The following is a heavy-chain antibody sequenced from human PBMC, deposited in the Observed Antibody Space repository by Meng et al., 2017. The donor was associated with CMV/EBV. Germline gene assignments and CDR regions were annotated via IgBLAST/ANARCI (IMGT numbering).Heavy chain of an antibody. Sequence: GESLKISCAASGFTFSSYWMSWVRQAPGKGLEWVANIKQDGSEKYYVDSVKGRFTISRDNAKNSLYLQMNSLRAEDTAVYYCARDCSSTSCWGIWYYGMDVWGQGTTVTVFS. CDR3: ARDCSSTSCWGIWYYGMDV. D-gene: IGHD2-2*01. V-gene: IGHV3-7*01. CDR1: GFTFSSYW. J-gene: IGHJ6*02. CDR2: IKQDGSEK.